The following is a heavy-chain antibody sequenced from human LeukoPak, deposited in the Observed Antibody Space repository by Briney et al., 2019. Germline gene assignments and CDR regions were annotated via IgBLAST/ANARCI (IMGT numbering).Heavy chain of an antibody. CDR1: GGSFSGYY. V-gene: IGHV4-34*01. Sequence: SETLSLTCAVYGGSFSGYYWSWIRQPPGKGLEWIGEVNHRGSTNYNPSLKSRVTISVDTSKNQFSLKLSSVTAADTAVYYCARGYCSGGSCYGLNWFDPWGQGTLVTVSS. CDR2: VNHRGST. D-gene: IGHD2-15*01. CDR3: ARGYCSGGSCYGLNWFDP. J-gene: IGHJ5*02.